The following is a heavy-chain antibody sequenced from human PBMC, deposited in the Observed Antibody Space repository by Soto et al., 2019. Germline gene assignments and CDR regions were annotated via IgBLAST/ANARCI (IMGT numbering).Heavy chain of an antibody. V-gene: IGHV3-72*01. CDR1: GFTLSDHY. Sequence: EVQLVESGGDLVQPGGSLRLSCAASGFTLSDHYMDWVRQAPGKGLEWVARTKNRSHRYTIEYAASVKGRFTISRDDSKNSLYLQMNSLTSDDTAVYYCTCWIAARCSWGQGTLVTVAS. D-gene: IGHD6-6*01. CDR2: TKNRSHRYTI. J-gene: IGHJ4*02. CDR3: TCWIAARCS.